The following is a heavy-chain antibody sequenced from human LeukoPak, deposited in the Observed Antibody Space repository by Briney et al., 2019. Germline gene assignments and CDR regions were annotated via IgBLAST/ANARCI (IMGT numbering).Heavy chain of an antibody. Sequence: KAGGSLRLSCTASGFTFSDYGMHWVRQAPGKGLEWVGRIKGKSDRGTTDYAAPVKGRFTISRDDSKNTLYLQMNSLKTEDTAVYYCATSGRRWDYFDYWGQGTLVTVSS. CDR2: IKGKSDRGTT. D-gene: IGHD4-23*01. CDR3: ATSGRRWDYFDY. V-gene: IGHV3-15*01. J-gene: IGHJ4*02. CDR1: GFTFSDYG.